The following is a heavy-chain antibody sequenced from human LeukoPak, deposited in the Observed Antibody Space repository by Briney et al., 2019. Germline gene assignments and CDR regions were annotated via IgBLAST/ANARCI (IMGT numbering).Heavy chain of an antibody. CDR2: IYTSGST. CDR1: GGSTSTGDYY. D-gene: IGHD3-9*01. CDR3: AREVLRYFDWLPPEPYFDY. J-gene: IGHJ4*02. Sequence: SETLSLTCIVSGGSTSTGDYYCSWIRQPAGKGLEWIGRIYTSGSTNYNPSLKSRVTMSVDTSQNQFSLKLSSVTAADTAVYYCAREVLRYFDWLPPEPYFDYWGQGTLVTVSS. V-gene: IGHV4-61*02.